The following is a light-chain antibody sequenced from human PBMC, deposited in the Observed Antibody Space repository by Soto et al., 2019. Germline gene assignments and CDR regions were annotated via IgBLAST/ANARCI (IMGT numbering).Light chain of an antibody. CDR1: QSISSW. Sequence: DIQMTQSPSTLSASVGDRVTITCRASQSISSWLAWYQQKPGKAPKLLTFDASSLESGTPSRFSGRRSGTQFTLTINGLQPDDFATYYCQQYDNYKPLTFGGGTKV. CDR3: QQYDNYKPLT. J-gene: IGKJ4*01. CDR2: DAS. V-gene: IGKV1-5*01.